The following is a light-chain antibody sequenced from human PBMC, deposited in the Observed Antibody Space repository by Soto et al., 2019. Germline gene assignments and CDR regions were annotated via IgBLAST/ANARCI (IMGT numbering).Light chain of an antibody. J-gene: IGKJ1*01. Sequence: EIVMTQSPATLSVSPGERVTLSFRASQSLSSNLAWYQQKPGQAPRLLINDSSNRATGIPARFSGSGSGTDFTLTISRLEPEDFAVYYCQQYNNWPPWTFGQGTKVDI. CDR1: QSLSSN. V-gene: IGKV3D-15*01. CDR3: QQYNNWPPWT. CDR2: DSS.